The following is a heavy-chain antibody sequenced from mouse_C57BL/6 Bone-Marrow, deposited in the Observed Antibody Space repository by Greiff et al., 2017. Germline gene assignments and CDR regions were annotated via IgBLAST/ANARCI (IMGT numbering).Heavy chain of an antibody. D-gene: IGHD1-1*01. V-gene: IGHV1-49*01. CDR3: ASGGIYCYGSSSYAMVY. CDR1: YFAFMASA. J-gene: IGHJ4*01. Sequence: LQEPGAELVRPGSSVKLSCKDSYFAFMASAMHWVKQRPGHGLEWIGSFTMYSDATEYSENFKGKATLTANTSSSTAYMELSSLTSEDSAVYYCASGGIYCYGSSSYAMVYWGQGTSVTVSS. CDR2: FTMYSDAT.